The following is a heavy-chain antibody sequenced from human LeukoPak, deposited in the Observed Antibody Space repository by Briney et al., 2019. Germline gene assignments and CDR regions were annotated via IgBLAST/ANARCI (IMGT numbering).Heavy chain of an antibody. CDR2: IIPILGIA. Sequence: GASVKVSCKASGGTFSIYAISWVRQAPGQGLEWMGRIIPILGIANYAQKFQGRVTITADKSTSTAYMELGSLRSEDTAVYYCARVTDDYEAFDIWGQGTMVTVSS. V-gene: IGHV1-69*04. D-gene: IGHD4-17*01. CDR3: ARVTDDYEAFDI. CDR1: GGTFSIYA. J-gene: IGHJ3*02.